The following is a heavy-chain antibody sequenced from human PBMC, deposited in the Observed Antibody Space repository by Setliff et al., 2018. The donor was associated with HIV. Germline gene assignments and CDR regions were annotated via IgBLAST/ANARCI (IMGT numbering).Heavy chain of an antibody. CDR3: ARVAWYYSFWSGLGDAFDI. J-gene: IGHJ3*02. V-gene: IGHV1-18*01. CDR1: GYTFTSYG. CDR2: ISAYGGNT. D-gene: IGHD3-3*01. Sequence: ASVKVSCKASGYTFTSYGISWVRQAPGQGLEWMGWISAYGGNTNYAQKLQGRVTMTTDTSTSTAYMELRSLRSDDTAVYYCARVAWYYSFWSGLGDAFDIWGQGTMVTVS.